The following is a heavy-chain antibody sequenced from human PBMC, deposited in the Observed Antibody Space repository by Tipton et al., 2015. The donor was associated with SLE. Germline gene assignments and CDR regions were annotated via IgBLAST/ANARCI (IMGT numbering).Heavy chain of an antibody. CDR2: IYYSGST. J-gene: IGHJ3*02. D-gene: IGHD3-10*01. Sequence: TLSLTCTVSGGSISSYYWSWIRQPPGKGLEWIGYIYYSGSTNYNPSLKSRVTISVDASKNQFSLKLSSVTAADTAVYYCARDYYGSGFDAFDIWGQGTMVTVPS. V-gene: IGHV4-59*01. CDR3: ARDYYGSGFDAFDI. CDR1: GGSISSYY.